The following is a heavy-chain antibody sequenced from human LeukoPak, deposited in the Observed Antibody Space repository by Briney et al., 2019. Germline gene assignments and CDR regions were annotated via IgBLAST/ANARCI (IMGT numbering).Heavy chain of an antibody. Sequence: GGSLRLSCAASGFTFSSYSMNWVRQAPGKGLEWVSSISSSSSYIYYADSVKGRFTISRDNAKNSLYLQMNSLRAEDTAVYYCARGIAVAGTSSYWGQGTLVTVSS. CDR1: GFTFSSYS. V-gene: IGHV3-21*01. CDR3: ARGIAVAGTSSY. CDR2: ISSSSSYI. D-gene: IGHD6-19*01. J-gene: IGHJ4*02.